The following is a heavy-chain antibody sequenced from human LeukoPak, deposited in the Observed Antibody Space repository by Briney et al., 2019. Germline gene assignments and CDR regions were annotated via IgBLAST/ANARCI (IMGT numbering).Heavy chain of an antibody. J-gene: IGHJ4*02. CDR1: GFTFSSYT. V-gene: IGHV3-23*01. Sequence: GGSLRLSCAASGFTFSSYTMSWARQAPGKGLEWVSGVSGSGGNIHYADSVKGRFTISRDNSKNTLYLQMNSLRAEDTAVYYCAKETSHSSGWNFDYWGQGTLVTVSS. CDR3: AKETSHSSGWNFDY. CDR2: VSGSGGNI. D-gene: IGHD6-19*01.